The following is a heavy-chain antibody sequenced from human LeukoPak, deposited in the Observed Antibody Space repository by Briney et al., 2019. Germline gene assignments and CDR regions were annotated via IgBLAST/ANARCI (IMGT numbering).Heavy chain of an antibody. Sequence: ASVKVSCKASGYTFTGYYMHWVRQAPGQGLEWMGWINPNRGGTNYAQKFQGRVTMTRDNSISTAYMELSRLRSDETAVYYCARDVGYCSSTSCSDYWGQGTLVTVSS. D-gene: IGHD2-2*01. J-gene: IGHJ4*02. CDR2: INPNRGGT. CDR1: GYTFTGYY. V-gene: IGHV1-2*02. CDR3: ARDVGYCSSTSCSDY.